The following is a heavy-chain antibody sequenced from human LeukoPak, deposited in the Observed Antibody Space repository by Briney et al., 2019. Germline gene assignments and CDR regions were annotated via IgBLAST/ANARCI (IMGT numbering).Heavy chain of an antibody. V-gene: IGHV1-18*01. Sequence: ASVKVSCKASGYTFSNYVLTWVRQAPGQGLEWMGRMSTYTGNSNYAQKFQDRVTMTTDTSTGTAYMELRNLSSDDTAVYYCARTMTTMTTHGELDFWGQGTLVTVSS. J-gene: IGHJ4*02. CDR3: ARTMTTMTTHGELDF. CDR2: MSTYTGNS. CDR1: GYTFSNYV. D-gene: IGHD4-17*01.